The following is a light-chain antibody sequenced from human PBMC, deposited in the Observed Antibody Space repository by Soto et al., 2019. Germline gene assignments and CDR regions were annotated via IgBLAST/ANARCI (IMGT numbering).Light chain of an antibody. CDR1: QSVNSRN. CDR3: QHYDETPLT. CDR2: GAS. J-gene: IGKJ4*01. V-gene: IGKV3-20*01. Sequence: EVVLTQSPGTLSLSPGERAILSCRASQSVNSRNLAWYQQKHGQAPRLLISGASSRATGIPDRFSGSGSGTDFTLIINRLQVEDFAVYHCQHYDETPLTFGGGTKVEI.